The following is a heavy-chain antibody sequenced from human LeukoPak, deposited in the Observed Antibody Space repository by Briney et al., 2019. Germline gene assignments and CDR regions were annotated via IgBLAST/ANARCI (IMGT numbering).Heavy chain of an antibody. Sequence: SETLSLTCTVSGGSVSSNSNYWSWIRQPPGKGPEWIGYISYSGSTDYNPSLKSRVSMSLGMSKNELSLKLDSVTAADTAAYYCARGGPSWFDPWGQGTLVTVSS. V-gene: IGHV4-61*01. D-gene: IGHD1-26*01. CDR1: GGSVSSNSNY. J-gene: IGHJ5*02. CDR2: ISYSGST. CDR3: ARGGPSWFDP.